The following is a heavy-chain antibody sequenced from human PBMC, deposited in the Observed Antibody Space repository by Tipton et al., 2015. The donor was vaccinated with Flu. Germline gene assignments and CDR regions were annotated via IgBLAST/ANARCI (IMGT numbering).Heavy chain of an antibody. Sequence: SLRLSCAASGFTFSGYGMHWVRQAPGKGLEWVAFIRHDESDKYYADSAKGRFTISRDNSKNALYLLINSLRAEDTAVYYCAKDGWDNSGWHPFGYWGQGALVTVSS. CDR2: IRHDESDK. CDR1: GFTFSGYG. V-gene: IGHV3-30*02. CDR3: AKDGWDNSGWHPFGY. J-gene: IGHJ4*02. D-gene: IGHD5-12*01.